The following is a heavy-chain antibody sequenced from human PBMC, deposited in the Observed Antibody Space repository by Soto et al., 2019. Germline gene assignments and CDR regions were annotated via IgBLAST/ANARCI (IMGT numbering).Heavy chain of an antibody. Sequence: QVQLVQSGAEVKKPGASVKVSCKASGYTFTSYGISWVRQAPGQGLEWMGWISAYNGNTNYAQKLQGRVTMTTDTPPSTPSMERRTMRSGDTPVYYCARNPPPVDYWGQGTLVTVSS. CDR3: ARNPPPVDY. CDR1: GYTFTSYG. CDR2: ISAYNGNT. J-gene: IGHJ4*02. V-gene: IGHV1-18*01.